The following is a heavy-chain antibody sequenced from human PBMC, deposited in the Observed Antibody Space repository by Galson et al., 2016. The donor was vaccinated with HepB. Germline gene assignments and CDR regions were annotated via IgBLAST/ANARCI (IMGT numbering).Heavy chain of an antibody. Sequence: SVKVSCKVSGYTVSELSMHWVRQAPGKGLEWMGGFRPEDGERIYAQKFQGRVTMTEDTSTDTAYMELSSLRSEDTAVYYCATDHRVLCMPIFDNWGQGTLVTVSS. D-gene: IGHD2/OR15-2a*01. CDR2: FRPEDGER. CDR3: ATDHRVLCMPIFDN. J-gene: IGHJ4*02. CDR1: GYTVSELS. V-gene: IGHV1-24*01.